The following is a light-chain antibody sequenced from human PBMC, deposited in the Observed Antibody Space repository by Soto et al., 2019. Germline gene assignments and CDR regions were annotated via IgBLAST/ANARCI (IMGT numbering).Light chain of an antibody. CDR1: SGNIASHF. CDR3: QSYDGTIQV. V-gene: IGLV6-57*01. CDR2: EDK. Sequence: NFMLTQPHSVSEYPGKTVTISCTRRSGNIASHFVQWFQQRPGSSPTTVIYEDKQRPSEVPDRFSGSIDRSSNSASLTISGLKTDDEADYYCQSYDGTIQVFGGGTKLTVL. J-gene: IGLJ2*01.